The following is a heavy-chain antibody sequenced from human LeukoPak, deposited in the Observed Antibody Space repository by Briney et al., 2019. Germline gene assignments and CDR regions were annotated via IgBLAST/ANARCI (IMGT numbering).Heavy chain of an antibody. D-gene: IGHD6-13*01. Sequence: AASVKVSCKAPGYTFTGYYMHWVRQAPGQGLEWMGWINPNSGGTNYARKFQGRVTMTRDTSISTAYMELSRLRSDDTAVYYCARSSYSSSHFDYWGQGTLVTVSS. V-gene: IGHV1-2*02. J-gene: IGHJ4*02. CDR1: GYTFTGYY. CDR2: INPNSGGT. CDR3: ARSSYSSSHFDY.